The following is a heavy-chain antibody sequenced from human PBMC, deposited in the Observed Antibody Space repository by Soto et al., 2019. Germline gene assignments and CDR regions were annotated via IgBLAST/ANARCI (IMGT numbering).Heavy chain of an antibody. CDR3: ARGEIAAAGTNYYYYGMDV. D-gene: IGHD6-13*01. Sequence: SETLSLTCAVCGGSFSGYYWSWIRQPPGKGLEWIGEINHSGSTNYNPSLKSRVTISVDTSKNQFSLKLSSVTAADTAVYYCARGEIAAAGTNYYYYGMDVWGQGTTVTSP. J-gene: IGHJ6*02. CDR2: INHSGST. V-gene: IGHV4-34*01. CDR1: GGSFSGYY.